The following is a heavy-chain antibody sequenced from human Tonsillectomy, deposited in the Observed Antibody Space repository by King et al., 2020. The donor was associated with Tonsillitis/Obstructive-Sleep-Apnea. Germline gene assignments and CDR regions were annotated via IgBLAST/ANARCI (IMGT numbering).Heavy chain of an antibody. CDR1: GFTFSSYA. J-gene: IGHJ6*03. V-gene: IGHV3-30*04. Sequence: LVESGGGVVQPGRSLRLSCAASGFTFSSYAMHWVRQAPGKGLEWVAVISYDGSNKYYADSVKGRFTISRDNSKNTRYLQMNSPRAEDTAVYYCARDGAPPKDYDCWSGYQTSYYYYYYMDVWGKGTTVTVSS. CDR3: ARDGAPPKDYDCWSGYQTSYYYYYYMDV. CDR2: ISYDGSNK. D-gene: IGHD3-3*01.